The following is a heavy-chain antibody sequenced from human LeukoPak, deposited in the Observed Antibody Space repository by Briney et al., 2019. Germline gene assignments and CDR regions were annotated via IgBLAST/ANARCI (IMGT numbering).Heavy chain of an antibody. D-gene: IGHD2-8*01. J-gene: IGHJ6*02. V-gene: IGHV3-30*04. CDR2: ISYDGSNK. Sequence: PGRSLRLSCAASGFTFSSYAMHWVRQAPGKGLEWVAVISYDGSNKYYADSVKGRFTISRDNSKNTLYLQVNSLRAEDTAVYYCARAGYCTNGVCYGMDVWGQGTTVTVSS. CDR3: ARAGYCTNGVCYGMDV. CDR1: GFTFSSYA.